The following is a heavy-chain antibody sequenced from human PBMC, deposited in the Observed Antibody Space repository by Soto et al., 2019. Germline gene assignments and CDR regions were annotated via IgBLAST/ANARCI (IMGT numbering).Heavy chain of an antibody. D-gene: IGHD2-15*01. V-gene: IGHV4-59*01. CDR1: GGSISSYY. CDR3: ARGSTYYYYYYYMDV. CDR2: IYYSGST. Sequence: SETLSLTCTVSGGSISSYYWSWIRQPPGKGLEWIGYIYYSGSTNYNPSLKSRVTISVDTSKNQFSLKLSSVTAADTAVYYCARGSTYYYYYYYMDVWGKGTTITVSS. J-gene: IGHJ6*03.